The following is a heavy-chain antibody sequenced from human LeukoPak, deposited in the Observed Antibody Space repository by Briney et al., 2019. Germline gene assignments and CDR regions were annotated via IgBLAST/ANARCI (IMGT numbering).Heavy chain of an antibody. D-gene: IGHD2-2*01. J-gene: IGHJ5*02. CDR3: ARRLTQYDCFDP. Sequence: SQTLSLTCAISGDSFSSNSVTWNSIRQSPSRGLEWLVRTYYRSTWYNDYAVSVRGRITVNPDTSKNQFSLHLNSVTPEVTAVYYCARRLTQYDCFDPWGQGILVTVSS. V-gene: IGHV6-1*01. CDR2: TYYRSTWYN. CDR1: GDSFSSNSVT.